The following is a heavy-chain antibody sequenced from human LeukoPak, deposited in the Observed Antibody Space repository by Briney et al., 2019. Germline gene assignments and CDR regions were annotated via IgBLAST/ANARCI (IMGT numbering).Heavy chain of an antibody. D-gene: IGHD6-13*01. V-gene: IGHV1-2*02. J-gene: IGHJ3*02. CDR3: ARESGIAENAFDI. CDR2: INPNSGGT. Sequence: ASVKVSCKASGYTFTGYYMHWVRQAPGQGLEWMGWINPNSGGTNYAQKFQGRDTMTRDTSISTAYMGLSRLRSDDTAVYYCARESGIAENAFDIWGQGTMVTVSS. CDR1: GYTFTGYY.